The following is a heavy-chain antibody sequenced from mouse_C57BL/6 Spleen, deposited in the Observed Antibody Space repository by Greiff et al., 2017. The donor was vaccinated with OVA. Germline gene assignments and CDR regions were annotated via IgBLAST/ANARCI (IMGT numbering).Heavy chain of an antibody. D-gene: IGHD4-1*01. V-gene: IGHV5-17*01. CDR1: GFTFSAYG. CDR3: AGGGLGWFAY. Sequence: LVESGGGLVKPGGSLKLSCAASGFTFSAYGMLWVRQAPAKGLEWVAYIISGSSTIYYADTVKGRFTISRDNAKNTLFRQMTKLRSEDTAMYYCAGGGLGWFAYWGQGTLVTVSA. J-gene: IGHJ3*01. CDR2: IISGSSTI.